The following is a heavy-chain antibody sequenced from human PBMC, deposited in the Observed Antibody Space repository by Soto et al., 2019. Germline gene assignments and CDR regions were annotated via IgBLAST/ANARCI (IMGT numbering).Heavy chain of an antibody. CDR1: GFTFSSYE. CDR3: ARDQEAGSFFPYYYGMDV. V-gene: IGHV3-48*03. J-gene: IGHJ6*02. Sequence: VGSLRLSCATSGFTFSSYEMNWVRQAPGKGLEWVSYISSSGSTIYYADSVKGRFTISRDNAKNSLYLQMDSLRAEDTAVYYCARDQEAGSFFPYYYGMDVWGQGATVTVSS. D-gene: IGHD6-13*01. CDR2: ISSSGSTI.